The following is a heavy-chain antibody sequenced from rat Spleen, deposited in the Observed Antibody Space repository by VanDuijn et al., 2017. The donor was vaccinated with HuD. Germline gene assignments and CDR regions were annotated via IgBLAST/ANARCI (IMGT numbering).Heavy chain of an antibody. Sequence: QVQLKESGPGLVQPSQTLSLTCTVSGFSLTSNGVSWVRQPPGKGLEWIAAISSGGSTYYNSALKSRLSISRDTSKSQVFLKMNSLQTEDTAIYFCTSYYYDGYYDYWGQGVMVTVSS. V-gene: IGHV2S12*01. D-gene: IGHD1-12*03. CDR2: ISSGGST. J-gene: IGHJ2*01. CDR3: TSYYYDGYYDY. CDR1: GFSLTSNG.